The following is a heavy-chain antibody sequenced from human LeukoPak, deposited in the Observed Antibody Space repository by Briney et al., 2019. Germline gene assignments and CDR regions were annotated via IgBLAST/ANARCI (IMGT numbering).Heavy chain of an antibody. Sequence: GGSLRLSCEASQFTFSRSAMSWIRQAPGTGLEWVSTLSGSGTATYYADSVKGRFTTSRDNSKDTLYLQMDKLRADDTAVYYCAKLLGSHSFLFYYMDVWGTGTSVIVSS. J-gene: IGHJ6*03. D-gene: IGHD2-21*01. CDR3: AKLLGSHSFLFYYMDV. V-gene: IGHV3-23*01. CDR2: LSGSGTAT. CDR1: QFTFSRSA.